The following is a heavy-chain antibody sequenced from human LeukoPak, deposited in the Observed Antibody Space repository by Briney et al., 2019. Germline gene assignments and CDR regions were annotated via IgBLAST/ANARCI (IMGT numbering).Heavy chain of an antibody. V-gene: IGHV4-4*07. CDR3: ARRQVGNNWFDP. CDR1: GGPISSYY. Sequence: SETLSLTCTVSGGPISSYYCSWIRQPAGKGLEWIGRIYTSGSTNYNPSLKSRVTMSVDTSKNQFSLNLSSVTVADTAVYYCARRQVGNNWFDPWGQGTLVTVSS. D-gene: IGHD7-27*01. CDR2: IYTSGST. J-gene: IGHJ5*02.